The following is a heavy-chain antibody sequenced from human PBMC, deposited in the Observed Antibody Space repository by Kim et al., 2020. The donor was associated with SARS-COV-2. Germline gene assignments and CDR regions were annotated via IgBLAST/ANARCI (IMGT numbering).Heavy chain of an antibody. D-gene: IGHD1-26*01. V-gene: IGHV1-69*04. Sequence: SVKVSCKASGGTFSSYAISWVRQAPGQGLEWMGRIIPILGIANYAQKFQGRVTITADKSTSTAYMELSSLGSEDTAVYYCARCPLSGSYQGNWFDPWGQGTLVTVSS. CDR3: ARCPLSGSYQGNWFDP. J-gene: IGHJ5*02. CDR1: GGTFSSYA. CDR2: IIPILGIA.